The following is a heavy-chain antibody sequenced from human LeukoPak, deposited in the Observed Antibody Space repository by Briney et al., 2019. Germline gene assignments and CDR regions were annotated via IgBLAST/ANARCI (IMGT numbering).Heavy chain of an antibody. J-gene: IGHJ4*02. Sequence: PSETLSLTCTISGGSISSGSYYWSWIRQPAGKGLEWIGRIYTSGSTNYNPSLKSRVTISVDTSKNQFSLKLSSVTAADTAVYYCAREAGYYYDSSGRRSDYWGQGTLVTVSS. CDR2: IYTSGST. V-gene: IGHV4-61*02. CDR3: AREAGYYYDSSGRRSDY. D-gene: IGHD3-22*01. CDR1: GGSISSGSYY.